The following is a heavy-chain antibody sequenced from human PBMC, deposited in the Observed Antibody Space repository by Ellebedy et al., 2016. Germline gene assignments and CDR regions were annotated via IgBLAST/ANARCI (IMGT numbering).Heavy chain of an antibody. Sequence: GGSLRLXXAASGFTVSSNYMTWVRQAPGKGLEWVSVIYSNGFTHYVDSVKGRFTISRDNSKNTLYLQMNSLRAEDTAVYYCARWNYYDSGGYRGFDYWGQGTLVTVSS. J-gene: IGHJ4*02. CDR2: IYSNGFT. D-gene: IGHD3-22*01. CDR1: GFTVSSNY. V-gene: IGHV3-53*01. CDR3: ARWNYYDSGGYRGFDY.